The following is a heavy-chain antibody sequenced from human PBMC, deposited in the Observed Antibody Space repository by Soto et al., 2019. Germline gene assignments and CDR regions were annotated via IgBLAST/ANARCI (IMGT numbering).Heavy chain of an antibody. CDR2: IYSGGST. D-gene: IGHD3-10*01. CDR1: GFTVSSNY. J-gene: IGHJ6*03. CDR3: ARVWFGDTPGGYYYYYMDV. Sequence: PGGSLRLSCAASGFTVSSNYMSWVRQAPGKGLEWVSVIYSGGSTYYADSVKGRFTISTHNSKNTLYLQMNSLRAEDTAVYYCARVWFGDTPGGYYYYYMDVWGKGTTVTVSS. V-gene: IGHV3-53*04.